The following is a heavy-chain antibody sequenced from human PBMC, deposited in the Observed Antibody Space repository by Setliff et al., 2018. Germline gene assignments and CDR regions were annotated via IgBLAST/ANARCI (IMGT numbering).Heavy chain of an antibody. J-gene: IGHJ4*02. CDR3: LADPMVTAIIDY. Sequence: GASVKVSCKASGYTFTGPYMHWVRQAPGQGLEWMGWINPDTGYSKYAQKFQGRFSISRDNSQNIVHVQMNSLRSEDTAVYYCLADPMVTAIIDYWGQGTLVTVSS. CDR2: INPDTGYS. CDR1: GYTFTGPY. V-gene: IGHV1-2*02. D-gene: IGHD2-21*02.